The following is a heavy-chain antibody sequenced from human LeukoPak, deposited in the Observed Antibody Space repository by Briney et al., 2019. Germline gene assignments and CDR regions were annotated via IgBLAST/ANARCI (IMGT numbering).Heavy chain of an antibody. CDR3: ARDYRSSSGRSIDY. CDR1: GFTFSNYW. D-gene: IGHD6-6*01. V-gene: IGHV3-7*01. CDR2: IKQDGSEK. J-gene: IGHJ4*02. Sequence: GGSLRLSCAASGFTFSNYWMSWVRQAPGKGLEWVANIKQDGSEKYYVDSVKGQFTISRDNAKNSLYLQMNSLTTEDTAVYYCARDYRSSSGRSIDYWGQGTLVPVSS.